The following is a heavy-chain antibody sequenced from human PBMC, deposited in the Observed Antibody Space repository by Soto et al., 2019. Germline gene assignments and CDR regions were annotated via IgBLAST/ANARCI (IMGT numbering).Heavy chain of an antibody. CDR2: IKSKTDGGTT. CDR3: TTAPRLAYDYVWGSYRYKTDY. CDR1: GFTFGNAW. D-gene: IGHD3-16*02. J-gene: IGHJ4*02. Sequence: GGSQRLSYAASGFTFGNAWMNWVRKTTGKGLEWVGRIKSKTDGGTTDYAAPVKGRFTISRDDSKNTLYLQMNSLKTEDTAVYYCTTAPRLAYDYVWGSYRYKTDYWGQGTLVTVSS. V-gene: IGHV3-15*07.